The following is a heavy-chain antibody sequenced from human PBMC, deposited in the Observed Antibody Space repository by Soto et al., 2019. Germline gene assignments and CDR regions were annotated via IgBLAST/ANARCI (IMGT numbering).Heavy chain of an antibody. D-gene: IGHD1-26*01. CDR1: GGSISSYY. V-gene: IGHV4-59*01. CDR2: FYYSGST. J-gene: IGHJ6*03. Sequence: SETLSLTCTVSGGSISSYYWSWIRQPPGKGLEWIGNFYYSGSTNYNPSLKSRVIISVDTSKNQFSLKLSSVTAADTAVYYCARGHWVGATVTQRSPYCYYYYMDVWGKGTTVTVS. CDR3: ARGHWVGATVTQRSPYCYYYYMDV.